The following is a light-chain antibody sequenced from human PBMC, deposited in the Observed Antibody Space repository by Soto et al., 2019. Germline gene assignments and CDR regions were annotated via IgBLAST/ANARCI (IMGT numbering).Light chain of an antibody. J-gene: IGLJ1*01. CDR2: DVS. V-gene: IGLV2-11*01. CDR3: CSYAGGSTYV. CDR1: RSDVGGYKY. Sequence: QSVLTQPRSVSGSPGQSVTISCTGTRSDVGGYKYVSWYQHHPGKAPKVMIYDVSKRPSGVPDRFSGSKSGNTASLTISGLQAEDEADYYCCSYAGGSTYVFGTGTKLTVL.